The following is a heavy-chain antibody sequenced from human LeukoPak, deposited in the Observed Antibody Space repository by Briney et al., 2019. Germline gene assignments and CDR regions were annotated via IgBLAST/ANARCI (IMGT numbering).Heavy chain of an antibody. V-gene: IGHV1-2*06. Sequence: ASVKVSCTASGYTFTGYYMHWVRQAPGQGLEWMGRINPNSGGTNYAQKFQGRVTMTRDTSISTAYMELSRLRSDDTAVYYCARVTRLLGATIDYWGQGTLVTVSS. CDR3: ARVTRLLGATIDY. CDR1: GYTFTGYY. D-gene: IGHD1-26*01. J-gene: IGHJ4*02. CDR2: INPNSGGT.